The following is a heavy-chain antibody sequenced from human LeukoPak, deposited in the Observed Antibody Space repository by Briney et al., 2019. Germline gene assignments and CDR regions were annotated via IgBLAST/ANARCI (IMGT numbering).Heavy chain of an antibody. J-gene: IGHJ4*02. V-gene: IGHV4-39*07. CDR2: IYLSGST. CDR1: GGSISSSSYY. Sequence: SETLSLTCTVSGGSISSSSYYWGWIRQPPGKGLEWIGSIYLSGSTYYNPSLKSRVTISVDTSKNQFSLKLSSVTAADTALYYCARVPTETFFDYWGQGTLVTVSS. D-gene: IGHD4-17*01. CDR3: ARVPTETFFDY.